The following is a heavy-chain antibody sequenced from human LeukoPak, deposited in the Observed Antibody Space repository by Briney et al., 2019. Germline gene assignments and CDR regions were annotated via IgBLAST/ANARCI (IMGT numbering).Heavy chain of an antibody. CDR2: ISSSSSTI. V-gene: IGHV3-48*01. J-gene: IGHJ4*02. D-gene: IGHD5-12*01. CDR3: ATPARGYSGYDWPGY. Sequence: GGSLRLSCAASGFTFSSYSMNWVRQAPGKGLEWVSYISSSSSTIYYADSVKGRFTISRDNSKNTLYLQMNSLRAEDTAVYYCATPARGYSGYDWPGYWGQGTLVTVSS. CDR1: GFTFSSYS.